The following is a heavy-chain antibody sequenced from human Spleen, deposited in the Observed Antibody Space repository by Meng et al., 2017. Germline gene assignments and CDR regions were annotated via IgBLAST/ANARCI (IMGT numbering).Heavy chain of an antibody. CDR1: GGSISSTKW. J-gene: IGHJ4*02. CDR3: ASYNSGWPQFDS. D-gene: IGHD6-19*01. Sequence: VQLQESGPGLVKPSGTLSRTCAVSGGSISSTKWWNWVRQTAGKGLEWIGEIYHSGTTNYNPSLKSRVTMSVDESKNQFSLKLTSVTAADTAVYYCASYNSGWPQFDSWGQGTLVTVSS. V-gene: IGHV4-4*02. CDR2: IYHSGTT.